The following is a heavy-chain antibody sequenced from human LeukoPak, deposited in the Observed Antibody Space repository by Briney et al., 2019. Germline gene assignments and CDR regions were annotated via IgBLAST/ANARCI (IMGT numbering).Heavy chain of an antibody. Sequence: GGSLRLSCAASGFTFSSYAMHWVRQAPGKGLEWVAVISYDGSNKYYADSVKGRFTISRDNSKNTLYLQMNSLRAEDTAVYYCARHGGGESWAPRGLTDYWGQGTLVTVSS. CDR1: GFTFSSYA. CDR2: ISYDGSNK. D-gene: IGHD2-21*01. CDR3: ARHGGGESWAPRGLTDY. V-gene: IGHV3-30*04. J-gene: IGHJ4*02.